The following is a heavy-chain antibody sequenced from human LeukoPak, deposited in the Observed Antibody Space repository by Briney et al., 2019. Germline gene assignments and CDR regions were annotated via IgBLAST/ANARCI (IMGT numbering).Heavy chain of an antibody. CDR3: ARDLWSAVDY. V-gene: IGHV7-4-1*02. CDR2: INTNTRNP. D-gene: IGHD1-26*01. J-gene: IGHJ4*02. CDR1: GYTFTGHA. Sequence: ASVKVSCKTSGYTFTGHAMNWVRQAPGQGLEWMGWINTNTRNPTYGQGFTGRFVFSLDTSVSTAYLQISSLKAEDTAVYYCARDLWSAVDYWGQGTLVTVSS.